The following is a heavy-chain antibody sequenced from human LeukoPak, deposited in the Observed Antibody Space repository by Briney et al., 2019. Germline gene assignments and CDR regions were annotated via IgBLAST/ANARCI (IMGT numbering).Heavy chain of an antibody. CDR3: ARGPTQSGYDFWSGYYQN. J-gene: IGHJ4*02. Sequence: PSETLSLTCTVSGGSISSYYWSWIRQPAGKGLEWIGRIYTSGSTNYNPSLKSRVTMSVDTSKNQFSLKLSSVTAADTAVYYCARGPTQSGYDFWSGYYQNWGQGTLVTVSS. D-gene: IGHD3-3*01. CDR1: GGSISSYY. CDR2: IYTSGST. V-gene: IGHV4-4*07.